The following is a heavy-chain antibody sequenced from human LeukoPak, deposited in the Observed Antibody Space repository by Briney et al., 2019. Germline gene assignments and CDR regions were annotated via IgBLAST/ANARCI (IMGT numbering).Heavy chain of an antibody. J-gene: IGHJ5*02. Sequence: ASVKVSCKASGYTFTGNYMHWVRQAPGQGLEWMGWINPNSGGTNYAQKFQGRVTMTRDTSISTAYMELSRLRSDDTAVYYCARYGVVVPAAIRRKGFDPWGQGTLVTVSS. CDR1: GYTFTGNY. D-gene: IGHD2-2*02. CDR3: ARYGVVVPAAIRRKGFDP. V-gene: IGHV1-2*02. CDR2: INPNSGGT.